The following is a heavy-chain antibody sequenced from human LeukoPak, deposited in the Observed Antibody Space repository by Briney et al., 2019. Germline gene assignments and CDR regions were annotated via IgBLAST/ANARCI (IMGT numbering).Heavy chain of an antibody. D-gene: IGHD1-20*01. CDR3: AREFKQSNWNDGHWFDP. V-gene: IGHV1-8*01. J-gene: IGHJ5*02. Sequence: ASVKVSCKASGYTFTSYDINWVRQATGQGLEWMGWMNPNSGNTGYAQKFQGRVTMTRNTSISTAYMELSSLRSEDTAIYYCAREFKQSNWNDGHWFDPWGQGTLVTVSS. CDR2: MNPNSGNT. CDR1: GYTFTSYD.